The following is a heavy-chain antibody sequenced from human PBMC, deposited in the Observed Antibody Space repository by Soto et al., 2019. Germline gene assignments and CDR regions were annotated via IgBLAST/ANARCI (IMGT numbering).Heavy chain of an antibody. V-gene: IGHV4-4*02. CDR3: ARDRGYDFWSGYFRRPGMDV. D-gene: IGHD3-3*01. CDR1: GGSISSSNW. CDR2: IYHSGST. Sequence: TSETLSLTCAVSGGSISSSNWWGWGRQPPGKGLEWIGEIYHSGSTNYNPSLKSRVTISVDKSKNQFSLKLSSVPAADTAVYYCARDRGYDFWSGYFRRPGMDVWGQGTTVTVSS. J-gene: IGHJ6*02.